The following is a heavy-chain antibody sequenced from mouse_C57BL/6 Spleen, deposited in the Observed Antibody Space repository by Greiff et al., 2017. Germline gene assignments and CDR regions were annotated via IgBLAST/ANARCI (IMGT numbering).Heavy chain of an antibody. V-gene: IGHV2-3*01. CDR1: GFSLTSYG. D-gene: IGHD2-4*01. J-gene: IGHJ1*03. Sequence: VMLVESGPGLVAPSQSLSITCTVSGFSLTSYGVSWVRQPPGKGLEWLGVIWGDGSTNYHSALISRLSISKDNSKSQVFLKLNSLQTDDTATYYCAKPGDSDYEGYWYFDVWGTGTTVTVSS. CDR3: AKPGDSDYEGYWYFDV. CDR2: IWGDGST.